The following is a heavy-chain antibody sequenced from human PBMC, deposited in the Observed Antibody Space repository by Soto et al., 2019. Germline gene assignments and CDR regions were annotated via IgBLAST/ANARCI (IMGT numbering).Heavy chain of an antibody. D-gene: IGHD5-18*01. CDR2: ISYDVNNK. CDR3: ASARGYSTLQYGFHFDY. CDR1: GFTFSSYA. Sequence: QVQLVESGGGVVQPGRSLRLSCAASGFTFSSYAMHWVRQSPGKGLEWVADISYDVNNKYYADSVKGRFTISRDNSKSTLYLQMTSLGPEDTALYSCASARGYSTLQYGFHFDYWGQGSLVTVSS. J-gene: IGHJ4*02. V-gene: IGHV3-30-3*01.